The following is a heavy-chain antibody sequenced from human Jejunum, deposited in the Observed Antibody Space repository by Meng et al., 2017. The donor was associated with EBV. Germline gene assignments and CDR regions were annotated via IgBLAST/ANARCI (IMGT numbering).Heavy chain of an antibody. V-gene: IGHV4-59*01. J-gene: IGHJ4*02. CDR2: IYYSVST. Sequence: QVQLAASGPGLVKPSETLSPPCTVSGVSMSNFYWSWFRPPPGKGLEWIGYIYYSVSTNYNPSLKSRVTISVDTSKNQFSLSLSSVTAADTAVYYCARGGGRPEYWGQGILVTVSS. CDR3: ARGGGRPEY. CDR1: GVSMSNFY. D-gene: IGHD3-10*01.